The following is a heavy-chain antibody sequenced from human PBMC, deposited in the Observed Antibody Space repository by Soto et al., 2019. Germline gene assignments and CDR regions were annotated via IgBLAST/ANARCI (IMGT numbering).Heavy chain of an antibody. J-gene: IGHJ6*02. Sequence: ASVKVSCKVSGYTLTELSMHWVRQAPGKGLEWMGGFDPEDGETIYAQKFQGRVTMTEDTSTDTAYMELSSLRSEDTAVYYCATQIEYSSSQKGGYYYGMDVWGQGTTVTVSS. V-gene: IGHV1-24*01. D-gene: IGHD6-6*01. CDR2: FDPEDGET. CDR1: GYTLTELS. CDR3: ATQIEYSSSQKGGYYYGMDV.